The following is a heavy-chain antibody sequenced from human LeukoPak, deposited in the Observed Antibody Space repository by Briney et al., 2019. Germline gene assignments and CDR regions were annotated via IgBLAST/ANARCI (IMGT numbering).Heavy chain of an antibody. J-gene: IGHJ3*02. CDR3: AIGGYYDSSGLDAFDI. CDR2: IIPIFGTA. CDR1: GGTFSSYA. D-gene: IGHD3-22*01. V-gene: IGHV1-69*13. Sequence: SVKVSCKASGGTFSSYAISWVRQAPGQGLEWMGGIIPIFGTANYAQKFQGRVTITADESTSTACMELSSLRSEDTAVYYCAIGGYYDSSGLDAFDIWGQGTMVTVSS.